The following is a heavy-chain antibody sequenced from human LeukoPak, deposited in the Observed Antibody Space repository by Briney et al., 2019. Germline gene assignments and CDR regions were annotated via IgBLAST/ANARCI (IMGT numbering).Heavy chain of an antibody. CDR1: GYTFTSYG. V-gene: IGHV1-18*01. D-gene: IGHD3-10*01. Sequence: ASVKVSCKASGYTFTSYGISWVRQAPGQGLEWMGWISADNGNTNYAQKLQGRVTMTRDTSTSTAYMELRSLRSDDTAVYYCARDPREYYYGSGSFNWFDPWGQGTLVTVSS. CDR2: ISADNGNT. CDR3: ARDPREYYYGSGSFNWFDP. J-gene: IGHJ5*02.